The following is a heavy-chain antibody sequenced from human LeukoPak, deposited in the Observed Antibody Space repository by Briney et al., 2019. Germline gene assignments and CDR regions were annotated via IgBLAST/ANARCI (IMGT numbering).Heavy chain of an antibody. D-gene: IGHD3-10*01. CDR3: ARGLFASGSYYNFFDY. CDR1: GFTVSSKY. J-gene: IGHJ4*02. CDR2: IFNGGST. V-gene: IGHV3-66*01. Sequence: GASLRLSCAASGFTVSSKYVSWVRQAPGKRLEWVSVIFNGGSTYYADSVKGRFTISTDNSKNMLYLQMNSLRAEDTAVYYCARGLFASGSYYNFFDYWAQGTLVTVSS.